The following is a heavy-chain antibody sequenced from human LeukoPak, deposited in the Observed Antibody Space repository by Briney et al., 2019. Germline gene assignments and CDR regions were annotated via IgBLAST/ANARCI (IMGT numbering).Heavy chain of an antibody. V-gene: IGHV4-31*01. J-gene: IGHJ4*02. Sequence: SQTLSLTCTVSGGSISRGGFYWNWIRQHPGKGLEWIGYIYDSGSTYYNPSLKSQVTISVDTSKNQFSLKLSSVTAADTAVYYCATRINSGYEGYWGQGTLVTVSS. D-gene: IGHD5-12*01. CDR2: IYDSGST. CDR3: ATRINSGYEGY. CDR1: GGSISRGGFY.